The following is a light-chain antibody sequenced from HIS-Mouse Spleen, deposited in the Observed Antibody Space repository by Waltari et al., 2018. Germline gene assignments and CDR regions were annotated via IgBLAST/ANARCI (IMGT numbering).Light chain of an antibody. CDR3: YSTDSSGNHRV. V-gene: IGLV3-10*01. CDR2: EDS. CDR1: ALPKKY. Sequence: SYELTQPPPVSVSPGQTARITCSGDALPKKYAYWYQQKSGQAPVLVIYEDSKRPSGIPERFPGCSSGTMATLTISGAQVEDEADYSCYSTDSSGNHRVFGGGTKLTVL. J-gene: IGLJ2*01.